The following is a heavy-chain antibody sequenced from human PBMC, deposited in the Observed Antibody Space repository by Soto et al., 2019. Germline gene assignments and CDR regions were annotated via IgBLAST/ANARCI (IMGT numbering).Heavy chain of an antibody. CDR2: ISYDGSNK. J-gene: IGHJ6*02. Sequence: QVQLVESGGGVVQTGRSLRLSCAASGFTFSSYAMHWVRQAPGKGLEWVAVISYDGSNKYYADSVKGRFTISRDNSKNTLYLQMNSLRAEGTAVYYCARDLGIAAGVYGMDVWGQGTTVTVSS. V-gene: IGHV3-30-3*01. D-gene: IGHD6-25*01. CDR1: GFTFSSYA. CDR3: ARDLGIAAGVYGMDV.